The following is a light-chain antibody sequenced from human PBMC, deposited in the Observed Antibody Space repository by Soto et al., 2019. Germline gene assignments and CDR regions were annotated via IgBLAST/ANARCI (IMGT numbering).Light chain of an antibody. CDR2: AAS. CDR1: QSIRTY. Sequence: DSQMTQSPSSLSAAVGDRVTITCRASQSIRTYLSWFQQKPGKAPKLLIFAASSLQSGVPSRFSGVGSGTDFTLTISSLQPEDFATYYCQQSYSNPPAFGQGTRVEVK. V-gene: IGKV1-39*01. CDR3: QQSYSNPPA. J-gene: IGKJ1*01.